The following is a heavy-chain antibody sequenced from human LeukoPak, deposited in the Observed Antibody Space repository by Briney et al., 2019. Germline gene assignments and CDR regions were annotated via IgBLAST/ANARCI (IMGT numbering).Heavy chain of an antibody. CDR2: ICGSGGRP. CDR3: AKDLVAIRYCSGGSCYLFDY. V-gene: IGHV3-23*01. D-gene: IGHD2-15*01. J-gene: IGHJ4*02. Sequence: GGSLRLSCAPSGFTFSSYAMSRVRQAPGKGLGWVSAICGSGGRPYYADSVKGRFTISRDNNKNTLYLQMNSLRAEDTAVYYCAKDLVAIRYCSGGSCYLFDYWGQGTLVTVSS. CDR1: GFTFSSYA.